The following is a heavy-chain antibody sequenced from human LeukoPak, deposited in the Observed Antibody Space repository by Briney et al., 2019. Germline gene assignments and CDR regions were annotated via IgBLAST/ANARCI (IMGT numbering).Heavy chain of an antibody. V-gene: IGHV1-46*01. CDR1: GYTFTSYY. CDR2: INPSGGST. Sequence: SVTVSCQASGYTFTSYYMHWVRQAPGQGLEWMGIINPSGGSTSYAQKFQGRVTMTRDTSTSTVYMELSSLRSEDTAVYYCARPVVPAARTASFDLWGRGTLVTVSS. CDR3: ARPVVPAARTASFDL. J-gene: IGHJ2*01. D-gene: IGHD2-2*01.